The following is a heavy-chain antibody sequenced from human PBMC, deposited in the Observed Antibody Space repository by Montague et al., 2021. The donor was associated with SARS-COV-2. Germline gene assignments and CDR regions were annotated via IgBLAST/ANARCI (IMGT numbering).Heavy chain of an antibody. CDR3: ARGMHYYDSSGYYFDY. CDR2: IYYSGST. V-gene: IGHV4-61*08. D-gene: IGHD3-22*01. J-gene: IGHJ4*02. Sequence: LVKPTQTLTLTCTFSGFSLSTSGMCVSWIRQPPGKGLEWIGYIYYSGSTNYNPSLKSRVTISVDTSKNQFSLKLSSVTAADTAVYYCARGMHYYDSSGYYFDYWGQGTLVTVSS. CDR1: GFSLSTSGMC.